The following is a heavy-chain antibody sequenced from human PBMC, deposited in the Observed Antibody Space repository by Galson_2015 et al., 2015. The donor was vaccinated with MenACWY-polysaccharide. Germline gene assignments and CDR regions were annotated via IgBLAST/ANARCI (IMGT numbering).Heavy chain of an antibody. J-gene: IGHJ5*02. D-gene: IGHD6-19*01. CDR2: IYYTGTT. CDR3: AGLMAGSPFGWFDP. Sequence: ETLSLTCTVSGGSISSYRWTWIRQPPGKGLEWIGYIYYTGTTKYNPSLTSRVTISVDTSKKYSSLKLGSVTAADTAVYYCAGLMAGSPFGWFDPGGQGTLVTVSS. CDR1: GGSISSYR. V-gene: IGHV4-59*01.